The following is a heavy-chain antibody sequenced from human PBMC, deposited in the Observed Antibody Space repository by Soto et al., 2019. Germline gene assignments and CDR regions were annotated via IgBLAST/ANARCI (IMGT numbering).Heavy chain of an antibody. CDR2: IYSGGST. CDR1: GFTVSSNY. D-gene: IGHD2-8*01. J-gene: IGHJ5*02. Sequence: EVQVVETGGGLIQPGGSLRLSCAVSGFTVSSNYKSWVRQPPGKGPEWVSDIYSGGSTYYADSVKGRFTISRDNSKNTLYLQMTSLRAEDTAVYYCARERDGHNPNWFDLWGQGTLVTVSS. CDR3: ARERDGHNPNWFDL. V-gene: IGHV3-53*02.